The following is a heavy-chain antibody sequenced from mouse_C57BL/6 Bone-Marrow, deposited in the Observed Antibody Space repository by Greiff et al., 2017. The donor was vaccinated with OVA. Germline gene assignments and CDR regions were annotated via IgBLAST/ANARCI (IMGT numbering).Heavy chain of an antibody. CDR1: GYTFTDYY. J-gene: IGHJ4*01. CDR3: ARKTVVATDYAMDY. D-gene: IGHD1-1*01. CDR2: INPNNGGT. V-gene: IGHV1-26*01. Sequence: VQLQQSGPELVKPGASVKISCKASGYTFTDYYMNWVKQSHGKSLEWIGDINPNNGGTSYNQKFKGKATLTVDKSSSTAYMELRSLTSEDSAVYYCARKTVVATDYAMDYWGQGTSVTVSS.